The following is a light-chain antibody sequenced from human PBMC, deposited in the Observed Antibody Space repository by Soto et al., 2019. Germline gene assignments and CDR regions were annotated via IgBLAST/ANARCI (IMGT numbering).Light chain of an antibody. CDR1: QSVSSY. J-gene: IGKJ2*01. Sequence: EIVLTQSPATLSLSPGEIATLSCRASQSVSSYLAWYQQKPGQVPRLLIYDASNRATCIPGRFSGSGSGTDFPLTIRSLEPEDFEVYYCQQRSNWAFIFGQGIKVEIK. V-gene: IGKV3-11*01. CDR3: QQRSNWAFI. CDR2: DAS.